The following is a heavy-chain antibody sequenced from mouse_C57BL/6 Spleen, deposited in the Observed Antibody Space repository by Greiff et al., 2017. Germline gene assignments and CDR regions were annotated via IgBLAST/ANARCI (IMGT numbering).Heavy chain of an antibody. CDR3: ARTPFTTVVAPTYAMDY. J-gene: IGHJ4*01. Sequence: QVQLQQPGAELVRPGSSVKLSCKASGYTFTSYWMHWVKQRPIQGLEWIGNIDPSDSETHYNQKFKDKATLTVDKSSSTAYMQLSSLTSEDSAVYYCARTPFTTVVAPTYAMDYWGQGTSVTVSS. V-gene: IGHV1-52*01. CDR1: GYTFTSYW. CDR2: IDPSDSET. D-gene: IGHD1-1*01.